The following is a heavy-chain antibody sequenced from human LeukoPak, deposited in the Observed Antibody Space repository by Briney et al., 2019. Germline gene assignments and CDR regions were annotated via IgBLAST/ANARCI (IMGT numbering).Heavy chain of an antibody. CDR3: AKSLYPDAFDI. J-gene: IGHJ3*02. CDR1: GFTFRSHD. CDR2: VRFDGSDK. D-gene: IGHD2-8*01. V-gene: IGHV3-30*02. Sequence: GGSLRLSCAASGFTFRSHDMHWVRQAPGKGLEWVTFVRFDGSDKKYADSVKGRFTISRDNSKNTLSLQMISLRAEDTAVYYCAKSLYPDAFDIWVPGTMVTVS.